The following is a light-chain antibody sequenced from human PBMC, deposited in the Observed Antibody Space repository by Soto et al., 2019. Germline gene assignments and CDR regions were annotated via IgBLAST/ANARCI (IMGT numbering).Light chain of an antibody. V-gene: IGLV1-40*01. CDR3: QSYDRSLSGVV. CDR1: TSNIGAGYD. Sequence: QSVLTQPPSVSGAPGQRVTISCTGSTSNIGAGYDVHWYQQLPGTAPKLLIYDKNSRPSGVPDRFSGSKSDTSASLAITGLQAEDEADYYCQSYDRSLSGVVFGGGTKVTVL. J-gene: IGLJ2*01. CDR2: DKN.